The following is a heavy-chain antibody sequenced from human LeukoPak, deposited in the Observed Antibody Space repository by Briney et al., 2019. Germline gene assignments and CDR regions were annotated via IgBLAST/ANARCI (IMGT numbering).Heavy chain of an antibody. D-gene: IGHD3-10*01. J-gene: IGHJ4*02. CDR3: ARNHIVTGTYFDS. Sequence: SETLSLTCTVSGDSISSYHWNWIRQPAGKGLEWIGRIYASGYTEYNPSLQTRVTMSVDTSKHEFSLKVDTVTAADTAVYFCARNHIVTGTYFDSWGQGILVTVSS. CDR1: GDSISSYH. V-gene: IGHV4-4*07. CDR2: IYASGYT.